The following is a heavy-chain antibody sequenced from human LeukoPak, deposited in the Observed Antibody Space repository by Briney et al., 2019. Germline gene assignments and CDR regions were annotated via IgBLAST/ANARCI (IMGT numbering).Heavy chain of an antibody. Sequence: GGSLRLSCAASGFTFSSYSMNWVRQAPGKGLEWVSFISSRSSSTYYADSVKGRFSISRDNAKNSVYLQMNSLRAEDTAVYYCARDPGIAVAGTNPGSGYWGQGTLVTVSS. V-gene: IGHV3-48*04. CDR3: ARDPGIAVAGTNPGSGY. D-gene: IGHD6-19*01. CDR1: GFTFSSYS. J-gene: IGHJ4*02. CDR2: ISSRSSST.